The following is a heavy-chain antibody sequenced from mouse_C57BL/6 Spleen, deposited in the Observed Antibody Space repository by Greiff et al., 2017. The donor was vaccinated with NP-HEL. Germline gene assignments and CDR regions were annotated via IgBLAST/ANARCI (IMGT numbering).Heavy chain of an antibody. Sequence: EVKLVESGGGLVKPGGSLKLSCAASGFTFSDYGMHWVRQAPEKGLEWVAYISSGSSTIYYADTVKGRITISRDNAKNPLFLQMTSLRSEDTAMYYCARNDYDNAKDYWGQGTSVTVSS. CDR1: GFTFSDYG. J-gene: IGHJ4*01. V-gene: IGHV5-17*01. CDR3: ARNDYDNAKDY. CDR2: ISSGSSTI. D-gene: IGHD2-4*01.